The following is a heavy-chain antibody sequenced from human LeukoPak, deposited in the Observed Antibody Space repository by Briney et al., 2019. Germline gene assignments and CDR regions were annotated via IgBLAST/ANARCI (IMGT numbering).Heavy chain of an antibody. V-gene: IGHV4-30-4*08. CDR2: IYYSGST. J-gene: IGHJ3*02. D-gene: IGHD1-1*01. CDR3: ASLWNDVSAFGI. CDR1: GGSISSGDYY. Sequence: SSETLSLTCTVSGGSISSGDYYWSWIRQPPGKGLEWIGYIYYSGSTYYNPSLKSRVTISVDTSKNQFSLKLSSVTAADTAVYYCASLWNDVSAFGIWGQGTMVTVSS.